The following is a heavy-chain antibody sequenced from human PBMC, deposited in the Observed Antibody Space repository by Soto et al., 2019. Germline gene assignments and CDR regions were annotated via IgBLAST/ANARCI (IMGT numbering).Heavy chain of an antibody. CDR3: ARYSFGFAY. J-gene: IGHJ4*02. CDR2: IYHGGTT. D-gene: IGHD3-3*01. V-gene: IGHV4-30-2*01. Sequence: SETLSLTCSVSGGSISIGGFSWSWIRQPLGKGLEWIGYIYHGGTTYYNPSLKSRVTMSVDRSKNQFSLELGSVTAADTAVYYCARYSFGFAYWGRGTLVTVSS. CDR1: GGSISIGGFS.